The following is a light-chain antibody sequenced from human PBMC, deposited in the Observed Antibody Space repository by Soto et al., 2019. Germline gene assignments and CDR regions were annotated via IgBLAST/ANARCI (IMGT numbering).Light chain of an antibody. CDR2: DAP. J-gene: IGKJ4*01. CDR1: QSVGSNY. V-gene: IGKV3-20*01. Sequence: EIVLTQSTDTMSLSPGERSTLSCRASQSVGSNYLAWYQQKPGQDPRLLMYDAPGRASGIPDRLSGSGSGTDFTLTISRLEPEDFAVYYCQVYDRSPLFGGGTKVEI. CDR3: QVYDRSPL.